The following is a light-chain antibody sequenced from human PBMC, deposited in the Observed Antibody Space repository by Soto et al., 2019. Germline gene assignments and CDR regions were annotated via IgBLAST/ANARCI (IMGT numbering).Light chain of an antibody. CDR2: DVS. CDR3: SSYTSSSTLV. Sequence: QSVLTQPASASGSPGQSITISCTGTNSDVGGYNYVSWYQQHPGKAPKLMIYDVSNRPSGVSNRFSGSKSGNTASLTISGLQAEDEADYYCSSYTSSSTLVFGGGTKLTVL. V-gene: IGLV2-14*01. J-gene: IGLJ2*01. CDR1: NSDVGGYNY.